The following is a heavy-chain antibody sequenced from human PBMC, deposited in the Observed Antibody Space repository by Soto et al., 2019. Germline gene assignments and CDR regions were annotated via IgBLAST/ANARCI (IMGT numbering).Heavy chain of an antibody. Sequence: SETLSLTCTVSGGSISSYYWSWIRQPPGKGLEWIGYIYYSGSTNYNPSLKSRVTISVDTSKNQFSLKLSSVTAADTAVYYCARVVKFSDIVVVVAATPNYYYYYMDVWGKGTTVTVSS. D-gene: IGHD2-15*01. CDR1: GGSISSYY. CDR2: IYYSGST. J-gene: IGHJ6*03. CDR3: ARVVKFSDIVVVVAATPNYYYYYMDV. V-gene: IGHV4-59*01.